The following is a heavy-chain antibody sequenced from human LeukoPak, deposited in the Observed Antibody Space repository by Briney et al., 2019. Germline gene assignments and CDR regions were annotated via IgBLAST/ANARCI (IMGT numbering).Heavy chain of an antibody. V-gene: IGHV3-23*01. CDR3: ATPAGNFDY. Sequence: GGSLRLSCAASGFTFSSYAMSWVRQAPGKGLEWVSAISGSGGSTYYADSVKGRFTISRDTSKDTLYLQMNSLRAEDTDVYYCATPAGNFDYWGQGTLVTVSS. CDR2: ISGSGGST. D-gene: IGHD6-13*01. CDR1: GFTFSSYA. J-gene: IGHJ4*02.